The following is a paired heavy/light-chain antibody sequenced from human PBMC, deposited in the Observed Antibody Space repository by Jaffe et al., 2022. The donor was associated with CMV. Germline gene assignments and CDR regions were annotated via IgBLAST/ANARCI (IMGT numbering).Light chain of an antibody. J-gene: IGLJ2*01. CDR2: KDS. CDR3: QSADSSGTSVV. Sequence: SYELTQPPSVSVSPGQTARITCSGDALPKQYAYWYQQKPGQAPVLVIYKDSERPSGIPERFSGSSSGTTVTLTISGVQAEDEADYYCQSADSSGTSVVFGGGTKLTVL. V-gene: IGLV3-25*03. CDR1: ALPKQY.
Heavy chain of an antibody. J-gene: IGHJ6*03. V-gene: IGHV1-69*09. CDR3: ARGSVGDCSSTSCLTNYYYYYMDV. D-gene: IGHD2-2*01. CDR1: GGTFSSYA. Sequence: QVQLVQSGAEVKKPGSSVKVSCKASGGTFSSYAISWVRQAPGQGLEWMGRIIPILGIANYAQKFQGRVTITADKSTSTAYMELSSLRSEDTAVYYCARGSVGDCSSTSCLTNYYYYYMDVWGKGTTVTVSS. CDR2: IIPILGIA.